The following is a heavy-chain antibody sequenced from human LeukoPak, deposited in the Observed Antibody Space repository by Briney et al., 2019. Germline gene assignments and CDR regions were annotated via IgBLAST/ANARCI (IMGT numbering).Heavy chain of an antibody. V-gene: IGHV3-11*04. CDR3: VITAGRAGATDH. CDR1: RLTFGDFSDYY. CDR2: ISNSGDTI. D-gene: IGHD1-14*01. J-gene: IGHJ5*02. Sequence: PGGSLRLSCAASRLTFGDFSDYYMSWIRQTPGKGLEWLSYISNSGDTIYYADSVKGRFTISRDNAKKSLFLQMDGLRVEDTAVYYRVITAGRAGATDHWGQGALVTVSS.